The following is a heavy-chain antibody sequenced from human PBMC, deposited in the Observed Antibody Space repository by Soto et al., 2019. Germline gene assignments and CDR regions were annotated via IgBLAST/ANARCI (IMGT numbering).Heavy chain of an antibody. Sequence: QVQLVQSGAEVKKPGSSVKVSCKASGGTFSSYAISWVRQAPGQGLEWMGGIIPIFGTANYAQKFQGRVTITADESTSTAYMELSSLRSEDTAVYYCARDSGGSSYDITYSYSGMDVWGQGTTVTVSS. J-gene: IGHJ6*02. D-gene: IGHD5-12*01. CDR2: IIPIFGTA. CDR3: ARDSGGSSYDITYSYSGMDV. CDR1: GGTFSSYA. V-gene: IGHV1-69*01.